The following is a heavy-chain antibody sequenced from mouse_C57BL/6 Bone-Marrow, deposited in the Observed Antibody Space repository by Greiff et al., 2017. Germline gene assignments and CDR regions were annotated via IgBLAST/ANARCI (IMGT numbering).Heavy chain of an antibody. V-gene: IGHV1-54*01. D-gene: IGHD1-1*01. CDR1: GYAFTNYL. CDR2: INPGSGGT. Sequence: VQLVESGAELVRPGTSVKVSCKASGYAFTNYLIEWVKQRPGQGLEWIGVINPGSGGTNYNEKFKGKATLTADKSSSTAYMQLSSLTSEDSAVYFCAILLRFFDYWGQGTTLTVSP. CDR3: AILLRFFDY. J-gene: IGHJ2*01.